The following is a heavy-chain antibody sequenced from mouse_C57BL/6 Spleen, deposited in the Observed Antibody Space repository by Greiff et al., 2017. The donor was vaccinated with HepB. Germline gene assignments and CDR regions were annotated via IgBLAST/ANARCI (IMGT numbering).Heavy chain of an antibody. Sequence: EVQLVESGAEPVRPGSSVKMSCKTSGYTFTSYGINWVKQRPGQGLEWIGYIYIGNGYTEYSEKFKGKATLTSDTSSSTAYMQLSSLTSEDSAIYFCAKSPTYGSSPYAMDYWGQGTSVTVSS. D-gene: IGHD1-1*01. CDR1: GYTFTSYG. J-gene: IGHJ4*01. V-gene: IGHV1-58*01. CDR2: IYIGNGYT. CDR3: AKSPTYGSSPYAMDY.